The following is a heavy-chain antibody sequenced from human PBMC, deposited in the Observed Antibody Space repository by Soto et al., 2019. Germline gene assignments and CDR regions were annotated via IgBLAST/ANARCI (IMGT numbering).Heavy chain of an antibody. D-gene: IGHD6-13*01. V-gene: IGHV1-46*01. CDR3: ARDGVDSSSWCANYYYYGMDV. J-gene: IGHJ6*02. CDR2: INPSGGST. Sequence: WASVKVSCKASGYTFTSYYMHWVRQAPGQGLEWMGIINPSGGSTSYAQKFQGRVTMTGDTSTSTVYMELSSLRSEDTAVYYCARDGVDSSSWCANYYYYGMDVWGQGTTVTVSS. CDR1: GYTFTSYY.